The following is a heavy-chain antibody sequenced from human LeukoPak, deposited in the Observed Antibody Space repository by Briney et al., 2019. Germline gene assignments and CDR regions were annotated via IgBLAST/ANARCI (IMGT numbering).Heavy chain of an antibody. CDR3: ARDFKTYYYGSKYLNWFDP. J-gene: IGHJ5*02. V-gene: IGHV3-21*01. CDR1: GFTFSSYS. D-gene: IGHD3-10*01. Sequence: GGSLRLSCAASGFTFSSYSMNWVRQAPGKGLEWVSSISSSSSYIYYADSVKGRFTISRDNAKNSLYLQMNSLRAEDTAVYYCARDFKTYYYGSKYLNWFDPWGQGTLVTVSS. CDR2: ISSSSSYI.